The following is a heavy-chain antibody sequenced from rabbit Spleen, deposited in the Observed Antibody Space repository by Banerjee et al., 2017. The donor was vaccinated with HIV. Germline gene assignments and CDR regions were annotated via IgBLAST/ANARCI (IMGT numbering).Heavy chain of an antibody. CDR2: IAGSSSGFT. D-gene: IGHD8-1*01. CDR1: RFDFNSGG. J-gene: IGHJ6*01. CDR3: ARDTGTSFSTYGMDL. Sequence: QEQLVESGGGLVQPGGSLKLSCKASRFDFNSGGVSWVRQAPGKGLEWISCIAGSSSGFTYSATWAKGRFTISKASSTTVTLQMTSLTAADTATYFCARDTGTSFSTYGMDLWGQGTLVTVS. V-gene: IGHV1S45*01.